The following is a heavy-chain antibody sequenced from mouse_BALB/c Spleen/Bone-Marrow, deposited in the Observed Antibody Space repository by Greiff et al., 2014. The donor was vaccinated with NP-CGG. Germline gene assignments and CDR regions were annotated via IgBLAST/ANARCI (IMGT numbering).Heavy chain of an antibody. CDR2: IHPNSGNT. CDR3: ARSYRFWYFDV. D-gene: IGHD2-14*01. Sequence: QVHVKQSGSVLVRPGASVKLSCKASGYTFTSSWMHWAKQRPGRGLEWIGDIHPNSGNTNYNEKFRGKATLTVDTSSNTAYVDLSSLTSEDSAVYYCARSYRFWYFDVWGAGTTVTVSS. CDR1: GYTFTSSW. V-gene: IGHV1S130*01. J-gene: IGHJ1*01.